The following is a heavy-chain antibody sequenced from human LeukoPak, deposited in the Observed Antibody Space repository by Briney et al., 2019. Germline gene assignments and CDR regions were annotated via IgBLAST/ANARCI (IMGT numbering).Heavy chain of an antibody. CDR2: ISSSSSYI. D-gene: IGHD6-13*01. CDR1: GFTFSSYS. V-gene: IGHV3-21*01. Sequence: GGSLRLSCAASGFTFSSYSMNWVRQAPGKGLEWVSSISSSSSYIYYADSVKGRFTISRDDAKNSLYLQMNSLRAEDTAVYYCARRGYSSSWYVDYWGQGTLVTVSS. CDR3: ARRGYSSSWYVDY. J-gene: IGHJ4*02.